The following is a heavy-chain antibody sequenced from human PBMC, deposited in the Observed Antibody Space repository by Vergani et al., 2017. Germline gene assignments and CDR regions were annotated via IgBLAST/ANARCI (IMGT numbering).Heavy chain of an antibody. D-gene: IGHD1-26*01. Sequence: EVHLVESGGSVVKPGGSPRLSCAASGFTFSHTWMSWLRQSPGKGLEWLGRIKSQVDGGTTEFATPVKARFTISRDDSRDMVYLQLNGLKTEDTGIYYCATHQVGGDFGRGTPDVWGQGTVVTVSS. CDR2: IKSQVDGGTT. CDR3: ATHQVGGDFGRGTPDV. J-gene: IGHJ3*01. V-gene: IGHV3-15*01. CDR1: GFTFSHTW.